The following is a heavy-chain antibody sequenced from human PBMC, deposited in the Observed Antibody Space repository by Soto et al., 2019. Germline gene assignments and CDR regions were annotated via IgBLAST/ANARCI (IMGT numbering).Heavy chain of an antibody. V-gene: IGHV1-69*01. CDR3: ARNDYASGNYYYRAFDY. CDR1: GGTFSRSA. J-gene: IGHJ4*02. D-gene: IGHD3-10*01. CDR2: FIPIFGTA. Sequence: QVQLVQSGAEVRKPWSSVKVSCKASGGTFSRSAFSWVRQAPGQGLEWMGGFIPIFGTANYAQNFQGRVTITADESTTTAYMELSSLRFEDTAVYYCARNDYASGNYYYRAFDYWGQGTLVTVSS.